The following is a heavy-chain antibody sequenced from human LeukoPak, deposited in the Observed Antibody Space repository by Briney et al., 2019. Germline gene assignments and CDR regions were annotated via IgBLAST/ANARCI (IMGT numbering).Heavy chain of an antibody. CDR2: INHSGST. D-gene: IGHD5-18*01. Sequence: GSLRLSCAASGFTFSDYYMNWIRQPPGKGLEWIGEINHSGSTNYNPSLKSRVTISVDTSKNQFSLKLSSVTAADTAVYYCARGGYHGNQDYWGQGTLVTVSS. J-gene: IGHJ4*02. CDR1: GFTFSDYY. CDR3: ARGGYHGNQDY. V-gene: IGHV4-34*01.